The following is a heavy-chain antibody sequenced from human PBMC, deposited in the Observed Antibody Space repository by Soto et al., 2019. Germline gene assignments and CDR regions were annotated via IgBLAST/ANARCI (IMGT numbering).Heavy chain of an antibody. Sequence: ESGPTLVNPTGPLTLTCTVSGFSLSTGRMGVSWIRQPPGKALEWLAHIFSDNERSYSTSMQGRLTISKDPSGSQVVLSMTNLDPVDTGTYYCVRMNADSYQFYYAMDVWGQGTTVTVSS. CDR1: GFSLSTGRMG. J-gene: IGHJ6*02. CDR2: IFSDNER. D-gene: IGHD4-17*01. V-gene: IGHV2-26*01. CDR3: VRMNADSYQFYYAMDV.